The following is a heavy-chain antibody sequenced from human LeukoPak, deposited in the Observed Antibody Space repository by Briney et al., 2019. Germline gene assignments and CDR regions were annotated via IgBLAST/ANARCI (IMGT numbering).Heavy chain of an antibody. J-gene: IGHJ4*02. CDR1: GGTFSSYA. V-gene: IGHV1-69*13. Sequence: GASVKVSCKASGGTFSSYAISWVRQAPGQGLEWMGGIIPIFGTANYAQKFQGRVTITADESMSTAYMELSSLRSEDTAVYYCARYGGSGSYYSFDYWGQGTLVTVSS. CDR2: IIPIFGTA. CDR3: ARYGGSGSYYSFDY. D-gene: IGHD3-10*01.